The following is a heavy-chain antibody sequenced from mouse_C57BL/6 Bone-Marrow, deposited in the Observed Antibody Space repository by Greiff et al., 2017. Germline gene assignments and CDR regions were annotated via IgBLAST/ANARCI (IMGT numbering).Heavy chain of an antibody. J-gene: IGHJ1*03. V-gene: IGHV10-1*01. CDR2: IRSKSNNYAT. Sequence: EVQGVESGGGLVQPKGSLKLSCAASGFSFNTYAMNWVRQAPGKGLEWVARIRSKSNNYATYYADSVKDRFTISRDDSESMLYLQMNNLKTEDTAMYYCVRLTGTGSYWYFDVWGTGTTVTVSS. CDR3: VRLTGTGSYWYFDV. CDR1: GFSFNTYA. D-gene: IGHD4-1*01.